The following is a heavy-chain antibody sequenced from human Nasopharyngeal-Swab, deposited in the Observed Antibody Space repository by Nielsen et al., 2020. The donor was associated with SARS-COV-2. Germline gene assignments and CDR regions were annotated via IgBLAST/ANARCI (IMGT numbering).Heavy chain of an antibody. CDR3: ARDWSTIFGVIIRGGMDV. J-gene: IGHJ6*02. Sequence: GESLKISCAASGFSFSTYWVTWVRQAPGKGLDWVANIKQDGSEKYYVDSVKGRFTISRDSAKNSLYLQMNSLRPDDTAVYYCARDWSTIFGVIIRGGMDVWGQGTTVTVSS. CDR2: IKQDGSEK. D-gene: IGHD3-3*01. CDR1: GFSFSTYW. V-gene: IGHV3-7*01.